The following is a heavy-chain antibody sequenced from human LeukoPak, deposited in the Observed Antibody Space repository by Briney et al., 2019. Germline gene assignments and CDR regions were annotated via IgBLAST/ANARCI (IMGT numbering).Heavy chain of an antibody. CDR2: ISGSGGST. D-gene: IGHD3-10*01. CDR3: AKDPYGSGSYYPSRISN. J-gene: IGHJ4*02. CDR1: GFTFSSYA. Sequence: PGGSLRLSCAASGFTFSSYATSWVRQAPGKRLEWVSAISGSGGSTYYAASVKGRFTISRDNSKNTLYLQMNSLRAEDTAVYYCAKDPYGSGSYYPSRISNWGQGTLVTVSS. V-gene: IGHV3-23*01.